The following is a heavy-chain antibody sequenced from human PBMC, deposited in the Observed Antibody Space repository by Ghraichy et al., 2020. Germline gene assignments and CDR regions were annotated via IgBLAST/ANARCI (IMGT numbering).Heavy chain of an antibody. Sequence: GGSLRLSCAASGLTFDNYAMHWVRQAPGKGLEWVAFISYHTGNEYYADSVEGRFTISRDNSKNTLYLQMNGLTPEDTAIYYCAKDWARSRWAPDYLDSWG. J-gene: IGHJ5*01. CDR3: AKDWARSRWAPDYLDS. CDR1: GLTFDNYA. V-gene: IGHV3-30*18. D-gene: IGHD4-11*01. CDR2: ISYHTGNE.